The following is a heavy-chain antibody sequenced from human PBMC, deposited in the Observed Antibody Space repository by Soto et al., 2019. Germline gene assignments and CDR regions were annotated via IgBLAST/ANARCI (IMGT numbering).Heavy chain of an antibody. V-gene: IGHV4-34*01. CDR3: ASKYIVVVPAATYNWFDP. D-gene: IGHD2-2*01. CDR2: INHSGST. Sequence: QVQLQQWGAGLLKPSETLSLTCAVYGGSFSGYYWSWIRQPPGKGLEWIGEINHSGSTNYNPSLKSRVTISVDTAKNQFSLKLSSVTAADTAVYYCASKYIVVVPAATYNWFDPWGQGTLVTVSS. CDR1: GGSFSGYY. J-gene: IGHJ5*02.